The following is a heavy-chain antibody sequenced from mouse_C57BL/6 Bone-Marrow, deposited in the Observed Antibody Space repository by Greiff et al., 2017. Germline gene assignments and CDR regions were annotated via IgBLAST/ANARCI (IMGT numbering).Heavy chain of an antibody. J-gene: IGHJ2*01. V-gene: IGHV14-4*01. CDR1: GFNIKDDY. Sequence: EVQLQQSGAELVRPGASVKLSCTASGFNIKDDYMHWVKQRPEQGLEWIGWIDPENGDTEYASKFQGKATITADTSSNTAYLQLSSLTSEDTAVXYWTPTTVVNDYWGQGTTLTVSS. CDR2: IDPENGDT. CDR3: TPTTVVNDY. D-gene: IGHD1-1*01.